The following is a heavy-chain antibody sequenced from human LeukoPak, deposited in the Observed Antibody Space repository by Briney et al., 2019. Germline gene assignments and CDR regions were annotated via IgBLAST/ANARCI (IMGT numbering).Heavy chain of an antibody. CDR2: IYGSGNT. CDR1: GASISSWY. V-gene: IGHV4-59*01. CDR3: ARETSLAGFASGLGFNY. D-gene: IGHD6-19*01. Sequence: SETLSLTCTVSGASISSWYWGWIRQPPGKGLEWIGYIYGSGNTNYNPSLKSRVTMSIDTSKNQFSLMLTSVTAADTATYYCARETSLAGFASGLGFNYWGQGILVTVSS. J-gene: IGHJ4*02.